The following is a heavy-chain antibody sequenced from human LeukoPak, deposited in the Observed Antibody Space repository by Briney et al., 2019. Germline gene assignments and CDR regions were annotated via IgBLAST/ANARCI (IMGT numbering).Heavy chain of an antibody. D-gene: IGHD5-12*01. CDR1: GYTLTELS. CDR2: FDPENGET. J-gene: IGHJ3*02. CDR3: ATEKHVDIVATGEAFDI. Sequence: ASVKVSCKVSGYTLTELSMHWVRQAPGKGLEWMGGFDPENGETIYAQKFQGRVTMTEDTSTDTAYMELSSLRSEDTAVYYCATEKHVDIVATGEAFDIWGQGTMVTVSS. V-gene: IGHV1-24*01.